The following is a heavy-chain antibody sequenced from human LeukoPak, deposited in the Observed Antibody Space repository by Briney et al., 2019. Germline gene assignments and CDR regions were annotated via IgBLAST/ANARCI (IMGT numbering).Heavy chain of an antibody. V-gene: IGHV5-51*01. Sequence: GESLKISCKGSGYSITNYWIAWVRQMPGKGLEWMGIIYPADSDIRYSPSFQGQVTISADKSISTAYLQWSSLEASDTAMYYCARQEYCSGGSCYTWFDPWGQGTLVTVSS. CDR3: ARQEYCSGGSCYTWFDP. CDR2: IYPADSDI. J-gene: IGHJ5*02. CDR1: GYSITNYW. D-gene: IGHD2-15*01.